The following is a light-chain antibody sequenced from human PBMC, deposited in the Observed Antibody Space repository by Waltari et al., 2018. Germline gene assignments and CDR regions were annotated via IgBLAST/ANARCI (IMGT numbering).Light chain of an antibody. CDR3: QQYNNWPPLT. CDR1: QSVSRN. Sequence: EIVMTQSPATLSVSPGESATLSCRASQSVSRNLAWYQQKPGQAPRLLIYEASTRATGIPARFSGSGSGTEFTLTISSLQSEDVAVYHCQQYNNWPPLTFGGGTKVEIK. J-gene: IGKJ4*01. CDR2: EAS. V-gene: IGKV3-15*01.